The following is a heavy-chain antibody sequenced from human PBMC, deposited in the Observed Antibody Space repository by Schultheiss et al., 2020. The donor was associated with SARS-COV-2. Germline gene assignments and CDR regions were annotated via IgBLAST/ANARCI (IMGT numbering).Heavy chain of an antibody. Sequence: SETLSLTCTVSGGSISSSSYYWGWIRQPPGKGLEWIGEINHSGTTNYNPSLKSRVTISVDTSKNQFSLKLTSVTAADTAVYYCARGHGTFREWGQGTLVTVSS. CDR1: GGSISSSSYY. V-gene: IGHV4-39*07. D-gene: IGHD2/OR15-2a*01. CDR3: ARGHGTFRE. CDR2: INHSGTT. J-gene: IGHJ4*02.